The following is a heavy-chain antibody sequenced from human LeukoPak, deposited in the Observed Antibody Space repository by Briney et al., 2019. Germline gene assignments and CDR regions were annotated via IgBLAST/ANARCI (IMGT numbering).Heavy chain of an antibody. CDR2: INPKSGAT. CDR3: AATTQGTGGDFDY. J-gene: IGHJ4*02. CDR1: GYMFTGYY. Sequence: ASVKVSCKTSGYMFTGYYMHWVRQAPGQGLEWMGWINPKSGATDYAQKFQGRVTMTRDTSITTAYMELYRLTSDDTAVFYCAATTQGTGGDFDYWGQGTLVTVSA. V-gene: IGHV1-2*02. D-gene: IGHD7-27*01.